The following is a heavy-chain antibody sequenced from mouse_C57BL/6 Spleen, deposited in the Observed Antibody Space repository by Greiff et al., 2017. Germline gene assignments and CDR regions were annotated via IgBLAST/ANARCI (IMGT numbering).Heavy chain of an antibody. J-gene: IGHJ2*01. V-gene: IGHV1-53*01. CDR2: INPSNGGT. CDR3: AREIYYGSSLYFDY. Sequence: QVQLQQPGPELVKPGASVKLSCKASGYTFTSYWMHWVKQRPGQGLEWIGNINPSNGGTNYNENFKSKATLTVDKSSSTAYRQLSSLTSEESAVYYCAREIYYGSSLYFDYWGQGTTLTVSS. CDR1: GYTFTSYW. D-gene: IGHD1-1*01.